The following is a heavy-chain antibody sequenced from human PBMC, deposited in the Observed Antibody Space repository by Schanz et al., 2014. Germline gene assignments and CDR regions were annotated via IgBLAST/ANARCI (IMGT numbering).Heavy chain of an antibody. Sequence: VQLLESGGTVVQPGGSLRVSCAASGITLSGYGLHWVRQAPGKGLEWVGFISFDGRNTGYAHSVKGRFTISRDNSKNTLFLQMSSLRAEDTAVYYCARDGDFDYWGQGTLVAVSS. CDR3: ARDGDFDY. CDR2: ISFDGRNT. V-gene: IGHV3-30*03. CDR1: GITLSGYG. J-gene: IGHJ4*02.